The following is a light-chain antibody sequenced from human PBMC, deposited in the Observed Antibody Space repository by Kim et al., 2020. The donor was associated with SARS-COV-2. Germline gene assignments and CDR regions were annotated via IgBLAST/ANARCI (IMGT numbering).Light chain of an antibody. V-gene: IGKV3-11*01. CDR1: QSVSSD. J-gene: IGKJ5*01. CDR3: QQRHAWPVT. Sequence: LSPGDSATTSCRASQSVSSDLAWYQQRPGQAPRVFIYDTSNRATGVPARFSGSGSGTDFSLTISSLEPEDFAVYYCQQRHAWPVTFGQGTRLEIK. CDR2: DTS.